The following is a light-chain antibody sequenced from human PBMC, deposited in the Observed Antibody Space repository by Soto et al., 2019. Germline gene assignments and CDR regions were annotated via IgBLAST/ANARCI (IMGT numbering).Light chain of an antibody. J-gene: IGKJ4*01. CDR2: AGT. CDR3: QPLHFYPST. CDR1: QYINSY. V-gene: IGKV1-9*01. Sequence: IQLTQSPSSLSASVGDRVTITCRASQYINSYLAWYQQKPGQAPNLLIYAGTSLQSGVPSRFSGSGSGTEFTLTISSLQHEDLATYYCQPLHFYPSTFGGGPKGDIK.